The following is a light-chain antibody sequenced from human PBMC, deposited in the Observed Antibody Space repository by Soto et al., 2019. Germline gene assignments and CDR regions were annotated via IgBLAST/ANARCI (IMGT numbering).Light chain of an antibody. CDR3: SEYTSSSTLCV. CDR1: SSDVGGYNY. V-gene: IGLV2-14*01. Sequence: QSVLTQPASVSGSPGQSITISCTGTSSDVGGYNYVSWYQQHPGKAPKLMIYDVSNRPSGVSNRFSGSKSGNTASLSISGLQAEDEADYYCSEYTSSSTLCVFGTGTKLTVL. J-gene: IGLJ1*01. CDR2: DVS.